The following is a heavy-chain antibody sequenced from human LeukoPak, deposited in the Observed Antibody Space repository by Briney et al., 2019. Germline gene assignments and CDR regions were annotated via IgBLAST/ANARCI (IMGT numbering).Heavy chain of an antibody. CDR2: ISYDGSNK. V-gene: IGHV3-30*18. J-gene: IGHJ4*02. D-gene: IGHD4-17*01. Sequence: GGSLRLSCAASGFTFSSYGMHWVRQAPGKELEWVAVISYDGSNKYYADSVKGRFTISRDNSKNTLYLQMNSLRAEDTAVYYCAKDLATVLDYWGQGTLVTVSS. CDR3: AKDLATVLDY. CDR1: GFTFSSYG.